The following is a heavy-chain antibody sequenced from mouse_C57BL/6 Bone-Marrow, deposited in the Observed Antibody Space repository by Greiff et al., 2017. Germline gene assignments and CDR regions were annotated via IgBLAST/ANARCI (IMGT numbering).Heavy chain of an antibody. Sequence: QVTLKESGPGILQPSQTLSLTCSFSGFSLSTFGMGVGWIRQPSGKGLEWLAHIWWDDDKYYNPALKSRLTISKDTSKNQVFLTIANVDTADTATYYCARSYYGGSSWFAYWGQGTLVTVSA. CDR3: ARSYYGGSSWFAY. CDR1: GFSLSTFGMG. J-gene: IGHJ3*01. CDR2: IWWDDDK. V-gene: IGHV8-8*01. D-gene: IGHD1-1*01.